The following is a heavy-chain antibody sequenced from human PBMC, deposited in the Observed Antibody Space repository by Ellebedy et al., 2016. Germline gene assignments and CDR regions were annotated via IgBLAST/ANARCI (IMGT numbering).Heavy chain of an antibody. CDR2: IKQDGSEK. J-gene: IGHJ6*02. D-gene: IGHD2-2*01. CDR3: ALLPARAFDYGMDV. V-gene: IGHV3-7*03. CDR1: GFTFNNYW. Sequence: GESLKISXAASGFTFNNYWMDWVRQAPGKGLEWVANIKQDGSEKYYVDSVKGRFTISRDNAKNSLYLQMNSLRAEDTAVYYCALLPARAFDYGMDVWGQGTTVTVSS.